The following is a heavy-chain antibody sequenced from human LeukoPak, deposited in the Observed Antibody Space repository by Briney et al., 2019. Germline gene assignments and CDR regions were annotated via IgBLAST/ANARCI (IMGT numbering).Heavy chain of an antibody. J-gene: IGHJ3*01. CDR2: IFHRGAT. CDR3: ARTFSIFGVAHGAFDL. D-gene: IGHD3-3*01. CDR1: GGSISGDTYY. V-gene: IGHV4-30-4*01. Sequence: PSETLSLTCIVSGGSISGDTYYWSWIRQPPGKGLEWIGYIFHRGATFYNPSLKSRLSISVDTSKNQFSLNLSSVTAADTAVYYCARTFSIFGVAHGAFDLWGQGTMVTVSS.